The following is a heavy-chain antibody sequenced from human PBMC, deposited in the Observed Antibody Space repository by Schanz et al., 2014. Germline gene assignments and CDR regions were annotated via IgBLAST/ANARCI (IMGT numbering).Heavy chain of an antibody. CDR2: IKRTSDGGTR. Sequence: VLLVESGGGVVQPGGSLRVSCAASGFTFSNTWMSWVRQAPGKGLEWVGHIKRTSDGGTRDNAPLKGRFIVSRDDSKNTLYLQMNSLEIEDTAVYYCTTGGRRGYSHYFYGMDVWGQGTTVTVSS. J-gene: IGHJ6*02. CDR1: GFTFSNTW. V-gene: IGHV3-15*05. D-gene: IGHD5-18*01. CDR3: TTGGRRGYSHYFYGMDV.